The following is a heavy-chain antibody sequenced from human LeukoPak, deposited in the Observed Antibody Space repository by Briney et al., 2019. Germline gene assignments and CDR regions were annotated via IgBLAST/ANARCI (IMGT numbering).Heavy chain of an antibody. J-gene: IGHJ6*02. CDR2: INPNSGGT. V-gene: IGHV1-2*02. CDR1: VYTFTGYY. D-gene: IGHD5-12*01. CDR3: ASSGYDFRYYYGMDV. Sequence: ASVKVSCKASVYTFTGYYMHWVRQAPGQGLEWMGWINPNSGGTNYAQKFQGRVTMTRDTSISTAYMELSRLRSDDTAVYYCASSGYDFRYYYGMDVWGQGTTVTVSS.